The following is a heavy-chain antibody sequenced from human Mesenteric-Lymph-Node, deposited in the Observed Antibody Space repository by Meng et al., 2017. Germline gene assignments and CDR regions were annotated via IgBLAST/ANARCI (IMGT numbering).Heavy chain of an antibody. D-gene: IGHD5-18*01. J-gene: IGHJ4*02. CDR2: IWSDGNTK. Sequence: QVHLVESGGGVVQPGRSLILSCAESGFTFSSLGMHWVRQAPGKGLEWVAVIWSDGNTKYYADSVKDRFTISRDNSKSTLYLQMNSLRDEDTAVYYCTGNSHIYGFDYWGPGTLVTVSS. CDR3: TGNSHIYGFDY. V-gene: IGHV3-33*01. CDR1: GFTFSSLG.